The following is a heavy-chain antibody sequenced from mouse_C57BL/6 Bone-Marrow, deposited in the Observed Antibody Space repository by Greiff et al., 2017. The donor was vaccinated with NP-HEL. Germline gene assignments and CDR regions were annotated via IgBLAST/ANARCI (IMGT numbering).Heavy chain of an antibody. J-gene: IGHJ1*03. CDR1: GFNIKDDY. V-gene: IGHV14-4*01. D-gene: IGHD2-4*01. CDR3: TTFDYGTISYWYFDV. CDR2: IDPENGDT. Sequence: EVQLQQSGAELVRPGASVKLSCTASGFNIKDDYMHWVKQRPEQGLEWIGWIDPENGDTEYASKFQGKASITADTSSNTAYLQLSSLTSEDTAVYYCTTFDYGTISYWYFDVWGTGTTVTVSS.